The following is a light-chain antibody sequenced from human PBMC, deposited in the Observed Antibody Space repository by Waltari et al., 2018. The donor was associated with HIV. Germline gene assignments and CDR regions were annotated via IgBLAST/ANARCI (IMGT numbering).Light chain of an antibody. V-gene: IGKV1-33*01. CDR3: QQFDDVAIT. CDR2: DAS. Sequence: DIQMTQSPPSLSASVGDRATITCQANQDIRKSLNWFQQKPGKAPNVLIYDASTLATGVPSRFSGSGSGTDFTLTISSLQPEDAATYYCQQFDDVAITFGQGTRLDIK. J-gene: IGKJ5*01. CDR1: QDIRKS.